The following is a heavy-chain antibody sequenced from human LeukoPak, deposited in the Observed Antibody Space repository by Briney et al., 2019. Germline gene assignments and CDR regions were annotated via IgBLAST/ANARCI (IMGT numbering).Heavy chain of an antibody. CDR1: GGSIRSGYSY. V-gene: IGHV4-61*09. D-gene: IGHD6-25*01. Sequence: PSQTLSLTCTVSGGSIRSGYSYWSWLRQPAGKGLEWIGHIYTSGSTNYNPSLRSRVTMSLDTSRTQFSLELNSVTAADTAVYYCAAAFDYWGQGTLVTVSS. CDR2: IYTSGST. CDR3: AAAFDY. J-gene: IGHJ4*02.